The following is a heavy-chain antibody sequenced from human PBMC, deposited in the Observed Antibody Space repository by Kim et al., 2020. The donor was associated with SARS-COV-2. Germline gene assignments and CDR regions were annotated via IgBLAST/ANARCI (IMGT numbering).Heavy chain of an antibody. V-gene: IGHV3-21*01. CDR3: ARGDGSGSYYFDY. Sequence: YADSVKGRFTISRDNAKNSLYLQMNSLRAEDTAVYYCARGDGSGSYYFDYWGQGTLVTVSS. J-gene: IGHJ4*02. D-gene: IGHD3-10*01.